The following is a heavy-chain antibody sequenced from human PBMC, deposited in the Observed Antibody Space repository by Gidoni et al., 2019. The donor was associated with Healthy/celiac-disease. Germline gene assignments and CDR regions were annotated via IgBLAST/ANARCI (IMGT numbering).Heavy chain of an antibody. CDR3: ARDSTSAAMSPEYYYYYMDV. V-gene: IGHV1-69*01. D-gene: IGHD2-2*01. CDR1: GGTFSSYA. Sequence: QVQLVQSGAEVKQPGSSVKVSCKASGGTFSSYAIRWVRQAPGQGLEWMGGIIPIFGTANYAQKFQGRVTITADESTSTAYMELSSLRSEDTAVYYCARDSTSAAMSPEYYYYYMDVWGKGTTVTVSS. CDR2: IIPIFGTA. J-gene: IGHJ6*03.